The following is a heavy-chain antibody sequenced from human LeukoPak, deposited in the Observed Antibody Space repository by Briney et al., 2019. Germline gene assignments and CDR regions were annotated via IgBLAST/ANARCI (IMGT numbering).Heavy chain of an antibody. V-gene: IGHV3-74*01. CDR3: AKDISIGGYADGYFYGMDA. D-gene: IGHD5-12*01. Sequence: PGGSLRLSSAASGFTFRSYWMHWVRQAPGKGLGWVSRVIRDGSFTNYADSVKGRFTISRDNAKNSLYLQMNSLRAEDTALYYCAKDISIGGYADGYFYGMDAWGQGTTVTVSS. CDR1: GFTFRSYW. CDR2: VIRDGSFT. J-gene: IGHJ6*02.